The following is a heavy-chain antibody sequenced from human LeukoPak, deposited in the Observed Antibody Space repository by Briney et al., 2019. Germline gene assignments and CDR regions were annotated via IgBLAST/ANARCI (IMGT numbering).Heavy chain of an antibody. J-gene: IGHJ4*02. D-gene: IGHD3-10*01. CDR1: GFTFSSYS. CDR3: AKEMGFKIREVMLGFFEY. Sequence: GGSLRLSCAASGFTFSSYSMNWVRQAPGKGLEWVSSISGSSSYIYYADSVKGRFTISRDNSKKTLYLEMNSLRAEDTAVYYCAKEMGFKIREVMLGFFEYWGQGTLVTVSS. CDR2: ISGSSSYI. V-gene: IGHV3-21*04.